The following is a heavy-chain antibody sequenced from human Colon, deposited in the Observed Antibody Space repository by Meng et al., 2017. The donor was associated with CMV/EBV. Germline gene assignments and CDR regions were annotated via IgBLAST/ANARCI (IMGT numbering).Heavy chain of an antibody. CDR2: IYPGDSDT. D-gene: IGHD6-13*01. Sequence: GESLKISCKGSGYSFTSYWIGWVRQMSGKGLEWMGIIYPGDSDTRYSPSFQGQVTISADKSISTAYLQWSSLKASDTAMYYCARHEVAAADRGGWFDPWGQGTLVTVSS. CDR3: ARHEVAAADRGGWFDP. CDR1: GYSFTSYW. V-gene: IGHV5-51*01. J-gene: IGHJ5*02.